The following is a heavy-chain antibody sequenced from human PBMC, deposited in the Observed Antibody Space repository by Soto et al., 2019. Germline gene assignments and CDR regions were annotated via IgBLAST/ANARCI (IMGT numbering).Heavy chain of an antibody. CDR3: ARGLATLPVFAFDI. CDR1: GFSLTTSGVG. CDR2: IYWSGDE. V-gene: IGHV2-5*01. D-gene: IGHD6-6*01. Sequence: SGPTLVNPTQTLTLTCSFSGFSLTTSGVGVGWVRQSPGKALEWLALIYWSGDEHYRPSLKSRLSIFKDTSKNHVVLIMTDMDPVDTATYYCARGLATLPVFAFDIWGQGTMVTVSS. J-gene: IGHJ3*02.